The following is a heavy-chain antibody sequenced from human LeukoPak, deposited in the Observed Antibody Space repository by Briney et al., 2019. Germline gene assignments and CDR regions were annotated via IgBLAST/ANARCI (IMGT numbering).Heavy chain of an antibody. V-gene: IGHV4-59*11. CDR2: IYYSGST. J-gene: IGHJ4*02. CDR3: AREMARSGDYVPYFDY. D-gene: IGHD4-17*01. CDR1: GGSISSHY. Sequence: SETLSLTCTVSGGSISSHYWSWIRQPPGKGLEWIGYIYYSGSTNYNPSLRSRVTISVDTSKNQFSLKLSSVTAADTAVYYCAREMARSGDYVPYFDYWGQGTLVTVSS.